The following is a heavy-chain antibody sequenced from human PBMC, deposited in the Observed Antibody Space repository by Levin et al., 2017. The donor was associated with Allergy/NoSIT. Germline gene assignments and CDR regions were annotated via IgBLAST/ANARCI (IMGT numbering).Heavy chain of an antibody. V-gene: IGHV3-13*04. Sequence: GGSLRLSCAASGFTFSSYDMHWVRQATGKGLEWVSAIGTAGDTYYPGSVKGRFTISRENAKNSLYLQMNSLRAGDTAVYYCARGRRRLFGESINNWFDPWGQGTLVTVSS. CDR3: ARGRRRLFGESINNWFDP. D-gene: IGHD3-10*02. J-gene: IGHJ5*02. CDR1: GFTFSSYD. CDR2: IGTAGDT.